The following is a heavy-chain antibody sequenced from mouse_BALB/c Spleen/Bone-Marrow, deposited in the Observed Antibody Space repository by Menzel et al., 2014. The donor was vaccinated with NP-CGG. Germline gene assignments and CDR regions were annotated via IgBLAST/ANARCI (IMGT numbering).Heavy chain of an antibody. CDR2: ISSGGGST. CDR1: GFAFSSYD. D-gene: IGHD2-10*01. CDR3: ARQGAYYGNYKYFDV. Sequence: EVNVVESGGGLVKPGGSLKLSCAASGFAFSSYDMSWVRQTPEKRLEWVAYISSGGGSTYYPDTVKGRFTISRDNAKNTLCLQMSSLKSEDTAMYYCARQGAYYGNYKYFDVWGAGTTVTVSS. V-gene: IGHV5-12-1*01. J-gene: IGHJ1*01.